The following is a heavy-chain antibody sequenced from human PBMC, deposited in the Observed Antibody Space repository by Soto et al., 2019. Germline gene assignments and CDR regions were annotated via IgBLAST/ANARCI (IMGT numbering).Heavy chain of an antibody. D-gene: IGHD3-10*01. Sequence: GVLRLSCAASGFTFSSYGMHWVRQAPGKGLEWVAVISYDGNNKYYADSVKGRFTISRDNSKNTLYLQMNSLRAEDTAVYYCAKTDRKLPLWFTIGDVWGQGTTVTVSS. CDR2: ISYDGNNK. CDR3: AKTDRKLPLWFTIGDV. V-gene: IGHV3-30*18. CDR1: GFTFSSYG. J-gene: IGHJ6*02.